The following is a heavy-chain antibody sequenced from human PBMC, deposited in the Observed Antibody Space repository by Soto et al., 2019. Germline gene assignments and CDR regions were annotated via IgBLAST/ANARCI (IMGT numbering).Heavy chain of an antibody. CDR1: GDIFNRYT. J-gene: IGHJ5*02. V-gene: IGHV1-69*02. CDR2: IIPVVGGP. D-gene: IGHD2-21*01. CDR3: ARAVGGGGSWYAA. Sequence: QVQLVQSGAEVKTPGSSVRVACKTSGDIFNRYTISWVRQAPGLGLEWMGRIIPVVGGPNYAEKVRGRVTIAADKAKTSVYLEVRSLRSDDPATYYCARAVGGGGSWYAAWGQGTLVTVSS.